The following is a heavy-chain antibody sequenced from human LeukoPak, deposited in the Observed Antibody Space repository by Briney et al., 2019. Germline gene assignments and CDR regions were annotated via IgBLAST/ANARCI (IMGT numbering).Heavy chain of an antibody. J-gene: IGHJ4*01. D-gene: IGHD3-10*01. CDR3: ARGRGGPPFDF. V-gene: IGHV3-64*02. CDR2: ISADGGTT. CDR1: GFNFRAYG. Sequence: GGSLRLSCVASGFNFRAYGMPWVRQAPGQGLEYISAISADGGTTFHAESVKGRFTISRDNSKNTLYLQMGSLRIDDSALYYCARGRGGPPFDFWGHGTLITVSS.